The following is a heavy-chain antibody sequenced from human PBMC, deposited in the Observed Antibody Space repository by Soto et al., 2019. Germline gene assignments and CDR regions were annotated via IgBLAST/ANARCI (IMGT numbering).Heavy chain of an antibody. Sequence: GGSLRLSCAASGFTFSSYEMNWVRQAPGKGLEWVSYISSSGSTIYYAGSVKGRFTISRDNAKNSLYLQMISLRAEDTAIYYCARDCGSGWFFDYWGQGTLVTVSS. V-gene: IGHV3-48*03. CDR2: ISSSGSTI. J-gene: IGHJ4*02. CDR3: ARDCGSGWFFDY. D-gene: IGHD6-19*01. CDR1: GFTFSSYE.